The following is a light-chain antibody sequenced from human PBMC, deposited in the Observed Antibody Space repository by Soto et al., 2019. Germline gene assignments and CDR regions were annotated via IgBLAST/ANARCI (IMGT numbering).Light chain of an antibody. CDR1: QTISSW. V-gene: IGKV1-5*03. Sequence: IQMTPSASTLSGSVGDRVTITCRASQTISSWLAWYQLKPGKAPKLLIYKASSLEGGVPSRVSGSGSGTYFTPTISSLQAEDFVTYYCQQSRSYPSTFGGGTKVDIK. J-gene: IGKJ4*01. CDR2: KAS. CDR3: QQSRSYPST.